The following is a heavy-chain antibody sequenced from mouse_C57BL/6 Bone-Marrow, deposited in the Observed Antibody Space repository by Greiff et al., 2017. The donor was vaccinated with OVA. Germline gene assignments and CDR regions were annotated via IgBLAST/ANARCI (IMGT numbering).Heavy chain of an antibody. CDR1: GFTFSDYG. CDR3: AKLGGRGYYAMDY. J-gene: IGHJ4*01. Sequence: EVQGVESGGGLVKPGGSLKLSCAASGFTFSDYGMHWVRQAPEKGLEWVAYISSGSSTIYYAATVKGRFTISRDNAKNTLFLQMTSLRSEDTAMYYCAKLGGRGYYAMDYWGQGTSVTVSS. V-gene: IGHV5-17*01. D-gene: IGHD4-1*01. CDR2: ISSGSSTI.